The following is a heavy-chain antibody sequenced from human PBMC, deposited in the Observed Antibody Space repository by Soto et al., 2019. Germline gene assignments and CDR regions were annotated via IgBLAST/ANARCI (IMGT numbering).Heavy chain of an antibody. CDR1: GYTFNSYG. CDR2: ISPYNGKT. V-gene: IGHV1-18*04. CDR3: ARGALPTATPSCFAP. Sequence: QVQLVQSGAEVKKPGASVKVSCKASGYTFNSYGITWVRQAPGQGLEWMGWISPYNGKTNYAQKVQGRVTMTTDTSTSTAYMELRSLTSHDTAVYYCARGALPTATPSCFAPWGQGTLLTVSS. D-gene: IGHD2-2*01. J-gene: IGHJ5*02.